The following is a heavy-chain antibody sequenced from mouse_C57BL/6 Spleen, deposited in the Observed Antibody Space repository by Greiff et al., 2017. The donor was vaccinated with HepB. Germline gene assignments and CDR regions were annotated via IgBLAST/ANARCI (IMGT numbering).Heavy chain of an antibody. CDR3: ARDPFSLPYFDY. J-gene: IGHJ2*01. CDR1: GFTFSSYA. CDR2: ISDGGSYT. Sequence: EVKLVESGGGLVKPGGSLKLSCAASGFTFSSYAMSWVRQTPEKRLEWVATISDGGSYTYYPDNVKGRFTISRDNAKNNLYLQMSHLKSEDTAMYYCARDPFSLPYFDYWGQGTTLTVSS. D-gene: IGHD5-1*01. V-gene: IGHV5-4*01.